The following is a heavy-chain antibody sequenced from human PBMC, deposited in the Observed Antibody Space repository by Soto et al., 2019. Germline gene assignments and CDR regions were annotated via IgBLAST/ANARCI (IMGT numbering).Heavy chain of an antibody. CDR3: AGRFNIAGAGRGLWYFDL. J-gene: IGHJ2*01. D-gene: IGHD6-19*01. CDR2: ISGSGGST. Sequence: PGGSLRLACAASGFTFSNYAMSWVRQAPGRGLEWVSAISGSGGSTYYADSVKGRFTISRDNSKNTLYLQMNNLRAEDTAVYYIAGRFNIAGAGRGLWYFDLWGRGTLVTVSS. V-gene: IGHV3-23*01. CDR1: GFTFSNYA.